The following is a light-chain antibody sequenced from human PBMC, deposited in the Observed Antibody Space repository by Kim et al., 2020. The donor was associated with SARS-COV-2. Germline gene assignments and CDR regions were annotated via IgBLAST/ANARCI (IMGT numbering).Light chain of an antibody. J-gene: IGLJ3*02. CDR3: NSRDSSGNHWV. V-gene: IGLV3-19*01. CDR2: GKN. Sequence: ALGQTGRITCQGDSLRSYYASWYQQKPGQDPVLVIYGKNNRPSGIPDRFSGSSSGNTASLTITGAQAEDEADYYCNSRDSSGNHWVFGGGTQLTVL. CDR1: SLRSYY.